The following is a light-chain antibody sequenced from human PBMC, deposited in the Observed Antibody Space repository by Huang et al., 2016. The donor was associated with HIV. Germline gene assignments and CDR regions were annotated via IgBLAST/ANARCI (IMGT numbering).Light chain of an antibody. CDR3: QQRSSGVT. J-gene: IGKJ4*01. V-gene: IGKV3-11*01. CDR1: QGVGNY. Sequence: IVLTQSPATLSWFPGERVTLSCRASQGVGNYIAWYQQHPGQSPKLLIYETSNRATGTPGRFSGSGSGTDFTLTISSLQSEDFAVYYCQQRSSGVTFGGGTKVQVK. CDR2: ETS.